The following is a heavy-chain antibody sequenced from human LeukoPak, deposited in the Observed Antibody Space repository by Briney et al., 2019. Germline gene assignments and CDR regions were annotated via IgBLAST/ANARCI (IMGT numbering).Heavy chain of an antibody. CDR3: VRSAFHAGSGNYYDY. D-gene: IGHD3-22*01. CDR2: ISGDGART. Sequence: GGSLRLSCAASAFPFSTYVMSWVRQAPGGGLEWISSISGDGARTYYTNSVKGRFTISRDNAENTLYLQMNSLRVEDTAVYYCVRSAFHAGSGNYYDYWGQGTLVTVSS. CDR1: AFPFSTYV. J-gene: IGHJ4*02. V-gene: IGHV3-23*01.